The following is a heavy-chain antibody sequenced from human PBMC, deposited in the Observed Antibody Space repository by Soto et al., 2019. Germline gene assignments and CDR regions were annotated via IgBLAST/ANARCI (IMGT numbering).Heavy chain of an antibody. D-gene: IGHD4-4*01. CDR2: ISYDGSNQ. CDR3: AREWEDVTTVTNSNAFDI. CDR1: GFTFSSYA. J-gene: IGHJ3*02. Sequence: QVQLVESGGGVVQPGRSLRLSCAASGFTFSSYAMHWVRQAPGKGLEWVAVISYDGSNQYYADSVKGRFTISRDNSKNTLYLQMNSLRAEDTAVYYCAREWEDVTTVTNSNAFDIWGQGTMVTVSS. V-gene: IGHV3-30-3*01.